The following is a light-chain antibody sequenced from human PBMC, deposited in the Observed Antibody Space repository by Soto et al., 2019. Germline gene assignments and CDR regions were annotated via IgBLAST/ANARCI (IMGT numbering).Light chain of an antibody. CDR1: SSNIGAGYA. CDR2: GNN. Sequence: QSVLTQSPSVSGAPGQRGTISCTGSSSNIGAGYAVHWYQHLPGTVPKLLIYGNNNRPSGVPDRFSGSKSGTSASLAITGLLAEDEADYYSQSFDNSLNIWVFGGGTKLTVL. J-gene: IGLJ3*02. CDR3: QSFDNSLNIWV. V-gene: IGLV1-40*01.